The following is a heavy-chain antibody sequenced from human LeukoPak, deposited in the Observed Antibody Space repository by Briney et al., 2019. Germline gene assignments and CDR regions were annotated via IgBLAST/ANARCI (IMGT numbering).Heavy chain of an antibody. J-gene: IGHJ4*02. D-gene: IGHD1-26*01. CDR1: GFTFSSYS. CDR3: ARDYTAEVGATNFDY. CDR2: ISSSSSTI. V-gene: IGHV3-48*01. Sequence: GGSLRLSCAASGFTFSSYSMSWVRQAPGKGLEWLSYISSSSSTINYADSVKGRFTISRDNAKNSLYLQMNSLRAEDTAVYYCARDYTAEVGATNFDYWGQGTLVTVSP.